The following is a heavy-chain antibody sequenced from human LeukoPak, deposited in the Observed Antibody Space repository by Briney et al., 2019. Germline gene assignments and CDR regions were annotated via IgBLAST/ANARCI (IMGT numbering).Heavy chain of an antibody. CDR1: GFTFSSYG. D-gene: IGHD4-17*01. V-gene: IGHV3-23*01. CDR3: AKARLRGNWFDP. CDR2: ISGSGGST. J-gene: IGHJ5*02. Sequence: GGSLRLSCAASGFTFSSYGMHWVRQAPGKGLEWVSAISGSGGSTYYADSVKGRFTISRDNSKNTLYLQMNSLRAEDTAVYYCAKARLRGNWFDPWGQGTLVTVSS.